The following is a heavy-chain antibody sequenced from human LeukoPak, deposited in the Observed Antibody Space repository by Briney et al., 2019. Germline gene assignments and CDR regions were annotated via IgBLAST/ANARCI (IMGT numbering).Heavy chain of an antibody. CDR3: AREGGSGWLDAFDI. Sequence: PGGSLRLSCAASGFTVSSNYMSWVRQAPGKGLEWVSVIYSGGSTYYADSVKGRFTISRDNSKNTLYLQMNSLRAEDTAVYYCAREGGSGWLDAFDIWGQGTMVTVSS. CDR2: IYSGGST. V-gene: IGHV3-53*01. D-gene: IGHD6-19*01. CDR1: GFTVSSNY. J-gene: IGHJ3*02.